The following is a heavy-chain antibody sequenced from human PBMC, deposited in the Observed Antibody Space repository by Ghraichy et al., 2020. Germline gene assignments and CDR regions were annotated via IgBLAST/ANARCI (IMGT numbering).Heavy chain of an antibody. CDR2: IRSNGEST. J-gene: IGHJ3*01. V-gene: IGHV3-23*01. CDR1: GFTFSRYA. CDR3: APLGFKTTPDFDL. Sequence: GGSLRLSCVASGFTFSRYAMSWVRQAPGQGLEWVSAIRSNGESTYYADSVKGRFTISRDNSKSTLYLQMNSLRAEDTAVYYCAPLGFKTTPDFDLWGQGTLVTVSS. D-gene: IGHD1-14*01.